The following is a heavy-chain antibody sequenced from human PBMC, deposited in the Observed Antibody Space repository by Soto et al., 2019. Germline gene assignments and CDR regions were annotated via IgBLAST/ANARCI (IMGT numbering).Heavy chain of an antibody. CDR3: ARDQRGYSYGIGFDY. V-gene: IGHV3-7*03. Sequence: GGSLRLSCAASGFTFSSYWMSWVRQAPGKGLEWVANIKQDGSEKYYVDSVKGRFTISRDNAKNSLYLQMNSLRAEDTAVYYCARDQRGYSYGIGFDYWGQGTLVTVSS. D-gene: IGHD5-18*01. CDR1: GFTFSSYW. J-gene: IGHJ4*02. CDR2: IKQDGSEK.